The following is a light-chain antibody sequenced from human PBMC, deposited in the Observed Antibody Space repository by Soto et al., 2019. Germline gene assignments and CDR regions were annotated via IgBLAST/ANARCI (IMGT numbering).Light chain of an antibody. CDR3: QSYDSSLSGWV. J-gene: IGLJ3*02. V-gene: IGLV1-40*01. Sequence: QSVLTQPPSVSGAPGQRVTISCTGSSSNIGARYDVHWYQQIPGTAPKLLIYGSFNRPSGVPDRFSTSKSGTSASLAIAGLQAEDEADYSCQSYDSSLSGWVFGGGTKLTVL. CDR2: GSF. CDR1: SSNIGARYD.